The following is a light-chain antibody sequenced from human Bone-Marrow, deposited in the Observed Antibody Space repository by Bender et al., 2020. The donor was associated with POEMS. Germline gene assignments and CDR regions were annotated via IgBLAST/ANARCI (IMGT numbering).Light chain of an antibody. Sequence: QSALTQPRSVSGSPGQSVTISCTGTSSDIGGYNYVSWYQQPPGKAPKLMIYDVNKRPSGVPDSFSGSKSGNTASLTISGLQAEDEADYYCCSFAGSYSWVFGGGTKLTVL. V-gene: IGLV2-11*01. CDR2: DVN. CDR1: SSDIGGYNY. J-gene: IGLJ3*02. CDR3: CSFAGSYSWV.